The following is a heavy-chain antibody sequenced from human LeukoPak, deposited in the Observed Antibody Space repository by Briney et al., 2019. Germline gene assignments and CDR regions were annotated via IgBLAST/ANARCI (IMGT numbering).Heavy chain of an antibody. CDR3: AKKETTVTTFFEN. D-gene: IGHD4-17*01. J-gene: IGHJ4*02. Sequence: PGGSLRLSCAAPGFTFSSYAMSWVRQAPGKGLEWVSDIGASGGSTYYADSVKGRFTISRDNSKNTLYLQMNSLRAEDTAVYYCAKKETTVTTFFENWGQGTLVTVSS. CDR2: IGASGGST. CDR1: GFTFSSYA. V-gene: IGHV3-23*01.